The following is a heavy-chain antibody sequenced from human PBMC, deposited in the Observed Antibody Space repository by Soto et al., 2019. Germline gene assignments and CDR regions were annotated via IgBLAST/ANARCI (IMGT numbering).Heavy chain of an antibody. CDR2: INHSGST. J-gene: IGHJ5*02. Sequence: ASETLSLTCAVYGGSFSGYYWSWIRQPPGKGLEWIGEINHSGSTNYSPSLKSRVTISVDTSKNQFSLKLSSVTAADTAVYYCARGSYSYGRNWFDPWGQGTLVTVSS. CDR1: GGSFSGYY. V-gene: IGHV4-34*01. D-gene: IGHD5-18*01. CDR3: ARGSYSYGRNWFDP.